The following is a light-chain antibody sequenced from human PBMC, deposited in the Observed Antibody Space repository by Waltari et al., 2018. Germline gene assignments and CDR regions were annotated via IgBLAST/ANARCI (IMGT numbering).Light chain of an antibody. CDR3: QSYDSSLSGFMV. V-gene: IGLV1-40*01. CDR1: SPNIGAGYD. CDR2: GNS. Sequence: QSVLTQPPSVSGAPGQRVTISCTGSSPNIGAGYDVHWYQQLPGTAPKLLIYGNSNRPSGAPDRFSGSKSGTSASLAITGLQAEDEADYYCQSYDSSLSGFMVFGGGTKLTVL. J-gene: IGLJ2*01.